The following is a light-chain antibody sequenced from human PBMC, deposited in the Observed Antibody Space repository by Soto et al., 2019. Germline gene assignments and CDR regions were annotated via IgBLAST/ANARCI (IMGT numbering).Light chain of an antibody. CDR3: ASYTSSGTRV. Sequence: QSVLTQPASVFGSPGQSITISCTGSSSDVGYYNYVSWYQHHPGKAPKLLIFEISRRPSWTSSRFSGSRSGYTASLTISGLQAEDEADYYCASYTSSGTRVFGTGTKVTVL. CDR2: EIS. J-gene: IGLJ1*01. V-gene: IGLV2-14*01. CDR1: SSDVGYYNY.